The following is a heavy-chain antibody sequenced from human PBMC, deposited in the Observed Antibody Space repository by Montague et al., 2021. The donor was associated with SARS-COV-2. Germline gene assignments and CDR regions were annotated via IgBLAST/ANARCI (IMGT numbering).Heavy chain of an antibody. CDR1: GGSITSGGYY. D-gene: IGHD2-21*01. V-gene: IGHV4-31*03. J-gene: IGHJ2*01. CDR2: IYHTGST. CDR3: ARDRGWGSRGAGYIDL. Sequence: TLSLTCTVSGGSITSGGYYWTWIRQHPGKCLEWIGYIYHTGSTYYNPSLQSRLRTSVDTSKNEFSLTLTSVTAADTAIYYCARDRGWGSRGAGYIDLWGRGTLVTVSS.